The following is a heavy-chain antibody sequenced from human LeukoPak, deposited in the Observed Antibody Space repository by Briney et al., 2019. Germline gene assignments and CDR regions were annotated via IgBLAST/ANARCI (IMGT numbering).Heavy chain of an antibody. Sequence: GSLRLSCAASGFTFTTYSMTWVRQAPGKGLEWVSSINPGGVSRYYADSVRGRFTISRDNSENTVSLQMNSLRTDDTAMYYCAKDRAGTPWADWGQGTLVTVSS. V-gene: IGHV3-23*01. CDR3: AKDRAGTPWAD. J-gene: IGHJ4*02. D-gene: IGHD1-1*01. CDR2: INPGGVSR. CDR1: GFTFTTYS.